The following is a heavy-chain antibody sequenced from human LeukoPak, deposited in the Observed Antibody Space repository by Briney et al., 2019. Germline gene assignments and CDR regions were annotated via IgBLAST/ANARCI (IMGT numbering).Heavy chain of an antibody. CDR3: ASMHDYAPFLKWFDP. V-gene: IGHV1-69*05. CDR2: IIPIFGTA. J-gene: IGHJ5*02. CDR1: GGTFSSYA. D-gene: IGHD2/OR15-2a*01. Sequence: SVKVSCKASGGTFSSYAISWVRQAPGQGLEWMGGIIPIFGTANYAQKFQGRVTITTDESTSTAYMELSSLRSEDTAVYYCASMHDYAPFLKWFDPWGQGTLVTVSS.